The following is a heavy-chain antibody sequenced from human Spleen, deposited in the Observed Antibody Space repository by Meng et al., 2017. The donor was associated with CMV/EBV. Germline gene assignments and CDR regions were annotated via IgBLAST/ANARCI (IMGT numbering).Heavy chain of an antibody. CDR3: AKVKSSSKWAQYYHYGMDV. CDR1: GFTFNTFG. J-gene: IGHJ6*02. D-gene: IGHD6-13*01. V-gene: IGHV3-33*06. Sequence: GGSLRLSCAASGFTFNTFGMHWVRQAPGKGLEWVALIWYDGTNRYYADSVKGRFTVSRDNSKKTLYLQMNSLRVEDTAVYYCAKVKSSSKWAQYYHYGMDVWGQGTTVTVSS. CDR2: IWYDGTNR.